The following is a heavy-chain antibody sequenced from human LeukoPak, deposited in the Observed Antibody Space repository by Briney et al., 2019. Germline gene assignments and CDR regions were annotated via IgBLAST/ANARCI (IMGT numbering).Heavy chain of an antibody. CDR3: ARRRYYDSSGYYLDY. V-gene: IGHV1-2*04. Sequence: ASVKVSCKASGYTFTGYYMHWVRQAPGQGLEWMGWINPNSGGTNYAQKFQGWVTMTRDTFISTAYMELSRLRSDDTAVYYCARRRYYDSSGYYLDYWGQGTLVTVSS. CDR1: GYTFTGYY. D-gene: IGHD3-22*01. CDR2: INPNSGGT. J-gene: IGHJ4*02.